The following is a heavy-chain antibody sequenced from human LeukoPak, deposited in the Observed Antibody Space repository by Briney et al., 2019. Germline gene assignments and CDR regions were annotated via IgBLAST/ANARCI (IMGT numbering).Heavy chain of an antibody. Sequence: GASVKVSCKASGYSFTDYNMQWLRQAPGQGLEWMGWINPNSGGTNYAQKFQGRVTMTRDTSIRTAYMELSRLRSDDTAVYYCARDRQYYDSSGYYPFDYWGQGTLVTVSS. CDR1: GYSFTDYN. CDR3: ARDRQYYDSSGYYPFDY. D-gene: IGHD3-22*01. J-gene: IGHJ4*02. V-gene: IGHV1-2*02. CDR2: INPNSGGT.